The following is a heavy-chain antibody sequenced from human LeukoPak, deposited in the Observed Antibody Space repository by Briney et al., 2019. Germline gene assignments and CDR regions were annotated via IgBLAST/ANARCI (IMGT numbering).Heavy chain of an antibody. Sequence: GESLRLSCAASGFTFSSYAMSWVRQAPGKGLEWVSAISGSGGSTYYADSVKGRFTISRDNSKNTLYLQMNSLRAEDTAVYYCAKTKYDFWSGYPAPDFDYWGQGTLVTVSS. CDR1: GFTFSSYA. D-gene: IGHD3-3*01. V-gene: IGHV3-23*01. J-gene: IGHJ4*02. CDR3: AKTKYDFWSGYPAPDFDY. CDR2: ISGSGGST.